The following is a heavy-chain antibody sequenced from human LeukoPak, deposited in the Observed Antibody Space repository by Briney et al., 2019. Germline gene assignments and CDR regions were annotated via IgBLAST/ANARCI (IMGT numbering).Heavy chain of an antibody. CDR3: AREGILWFGAPAAFDI. Sequence: PSETLSLTCTVSGGSISSSSYYWGWIRQPPGKGLEWIGSIYHSGSTYYNPSLKSRVTISVDRSKNQFSLKLSSVTAADTAVYYCAREGILWFGAPAAFDIWGQGTMVTVSS. D-gene: IGHD3-10*01. J-gene: IGHJ3*02. CDR1: GGSISSSSYY. V-gene: IGHV4-39*07. CDR2: IYHSGST.